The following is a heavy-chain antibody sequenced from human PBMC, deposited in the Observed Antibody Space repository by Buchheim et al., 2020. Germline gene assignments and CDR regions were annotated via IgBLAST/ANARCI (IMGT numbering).Heavy chain of an antibody. CDR3: ARDLRGGEFDY. J-gene: IGHJ4*02. CDR1: GGSISTYY. CDR2: LYYRGST. Sequence: QVQLQESGPGLVKPSETLSLTCTVSGGSISTYYWSWIRQPPGKGLEWIGYLYYRGSTNYNPSLKSRVTISVDTSKNQFYLNLSSVTAADTAVYYCARDLRGGEFDYWGQGTL. V-gene: IGHV4-59*01. D-gene: IGHD3-10*01.